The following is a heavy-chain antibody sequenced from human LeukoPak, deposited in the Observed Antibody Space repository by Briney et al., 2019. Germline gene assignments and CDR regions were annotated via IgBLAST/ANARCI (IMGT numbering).Heavy chain of an antibody. CDR3: ARGRPGWIQLWLRPPFDY. CDR2: ISSSGTTI. CDR1: GFTFSDYY. D-gene: IGHD5-18*01. Sequence: GGSLRLSCAASGFTFSDYYMNWICQAPGKGLEWVSYISSSGTTIYYADSVKGRFTISRDNAKNSLYLQMNSLRAEDTAVYYCARGRPGWIQLWLRPPFDYWGQGTLVTVSS. J-gene: IGHJ4*02. V-gene: IGHV3-11*04.